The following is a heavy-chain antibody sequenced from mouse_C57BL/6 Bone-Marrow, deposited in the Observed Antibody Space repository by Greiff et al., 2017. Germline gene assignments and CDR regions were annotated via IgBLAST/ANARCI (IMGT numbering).Heavy chain of an antibody. CDR1: GFTFSSYA. D-gene: IGHD2-3*01. CDR3: ARDRDCYLYYYAMDY. V-gene: IGHV5-4*01. Sequence: EVKLVESGGGLVKPGGSLKLSCAASGFTFSSYAMSWVRPPPEKRLEWVATISGGGSYTYYPDNVQGRFTISSDHAKNNLYLQMSHLNSEDTSMSYCARDRDCYLYYYAMDYWGQGTSVTVSS. J-gene: IGHJ4*01. CDR2: ISGGGSYT.